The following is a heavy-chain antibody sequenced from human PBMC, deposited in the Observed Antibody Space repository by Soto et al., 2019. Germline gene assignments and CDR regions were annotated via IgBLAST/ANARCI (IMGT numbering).Heavy chain of an antibody. J-gene: IGHJ6*02. CDR1: GGTFSSYA. CDR3: AREGSSGSSYYYYGMDV. CDR2: IIPIFGTA. Sequence: QVQLVQSGAEVKKPGSSVKVSCKASGGTFSSYAISWVRQAPGQGLEWMGGIIPIFGTANYAQKFQGRVTITADESTSTADMELSSLRSEDTAVYYCAREGSSGSSYYYYGMDVWGQGTTVTVSS. V-gene: IGHV1-69*12. D-gene: IGHD6-19*01.